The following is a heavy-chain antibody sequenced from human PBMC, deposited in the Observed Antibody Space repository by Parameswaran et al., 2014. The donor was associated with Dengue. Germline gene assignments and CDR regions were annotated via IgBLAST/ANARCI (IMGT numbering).Heavy chain of an antibody. D-gene: IGHD2-2*02. CDR2: IYYSGST. CDR3: ARHNNCSSTSCYMGNFDY. J-gene: IGHJ4*02. Sequence: WIRQPPGKGLEWIGSIYYSGSTYYNPSLKSRVTISVDTSKNQFSLKLSSVTAADTAVYYCARHNNCSSTSCYMGNFDYWGQGTLVTVSS. V-gene: IGHV4-39*01.